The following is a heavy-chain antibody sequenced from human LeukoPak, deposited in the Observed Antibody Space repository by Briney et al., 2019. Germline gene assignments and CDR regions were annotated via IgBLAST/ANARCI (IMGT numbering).Heavy chain of an antibody. CDR3: AKDAGYCSSTSCYEEGFDY. CDR1: GFTFSDYY. Sequence: GGSLRLSCAASGFTFSDYYMSWIRQAPGKGLEWVSYISSSGSTIYYADSVKGRFTISRDNAKNSLYLQMNSLRAEDTAVYYCAKDAGYCSSTSCYEEGFDYWGQGTLVTVSS. D-gene: IGHD2-2*01. CDR2: ISSSGSTI. J-gene: IGHJ4*02. V-gene: IGHV3-11*04.